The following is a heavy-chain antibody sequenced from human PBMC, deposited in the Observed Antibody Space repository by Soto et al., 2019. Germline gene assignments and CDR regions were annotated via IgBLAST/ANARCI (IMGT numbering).Heavy chain of an antibody. CDR3: AHSPCSGGTGYLFDY. CDR2: IYWDDVQ. V-gene: IGHV2-5*02. CDR1: GFSPSSSGVG. Sequence: QITLKESGPTLVKPTQTLTLTCTISGFSPSSSGVGVGWIRQPPGKSLEWLALIYWDDVQRYSPSLETRLTITNDNFRSQVVLTMTNMDPVDTATYYCAHSPCSGGTGYLFDYWGQGTLVTVSS. D-gene: IGHD2-15*01. J-gene: IGHJ4*02.